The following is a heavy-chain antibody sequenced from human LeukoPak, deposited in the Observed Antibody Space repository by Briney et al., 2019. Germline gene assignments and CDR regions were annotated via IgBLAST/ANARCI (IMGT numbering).Heavy chain of an antibody. J-gene: IGHJ6*02. CDR2: IYSGGST. V-gene: IGHV3-66*01. Sequence: GGSLRLSCAASGFTVSSNYMSWVRQAPGKGLELVSVIYSGGSTYYAYSVKGRFTISRDNSKNTLYLQMNSVRAEDTAVYYCAKYPGKADYYCGMDVWGQGTTVSVSS. D-gene: IGHD2-2*02. CDR3: AKYPGKADYYCGMDV. CDR1: GFTVSSNY.